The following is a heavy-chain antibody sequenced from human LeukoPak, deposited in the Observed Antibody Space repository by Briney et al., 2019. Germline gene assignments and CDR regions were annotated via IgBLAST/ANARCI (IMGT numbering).Heavy chain of an antibody. CDR2: IYTSRST. Sequence: SEALSLTCTVSGGSISSYYWSWIRQPAGKGLEWIGRIYTSRSTNYNPSLKSRVTMSVDTSKNQFSLKLSSVTAADTAVYYCAKGAYDDYGDYDAFDIWGQGTMVTVSS. CDR3: AKGAYDDYGDYDAFDI. J-gene: IGHJ3*02. D-gene: IGHD4-17*01. CDR1: GGSISSYY. V-gene: IGHV4-4*07.